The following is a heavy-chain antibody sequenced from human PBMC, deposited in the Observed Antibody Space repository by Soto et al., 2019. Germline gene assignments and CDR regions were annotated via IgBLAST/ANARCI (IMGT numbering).Heavy chain of an antibody. CDR1: GGSISSSSYY. Sequence: LSLTCTVSGGSISSSSYYWGWIRQPPGKRLEWIGSIYYSGSTYYNPSLKSRVTISVDTSKNQFSLKLSSVTAADTAVYYCARDGSYYDSSGYYYAYYYYGMDVWGQGTTVTVSS. J-gene: IGHJ6*02. CDR2: IYYSGST. D-gene: IGHD3-22*01. V-gene: IGHV4-39*02. CDR3: ARDGSYYDSSGYYYAYYYYGMDV.